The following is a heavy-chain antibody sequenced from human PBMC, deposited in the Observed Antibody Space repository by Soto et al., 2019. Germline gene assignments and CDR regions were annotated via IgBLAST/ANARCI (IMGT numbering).Heavy chain of an antibody. CDR3: ARVLGYYGSGSYYNFHPDDYYYGMDV. J-gene: IGHJ6*02. Sequence: QVQLVQSGAEVKKPGSSVKVSCKASGGTFSSYAISWVRQAPGQGLEWMGGIIPIFGTANYAQKFQGRVTITAEKSTSTAYMELSSLRSEDTAVYYCARVLGYYGSGSYYNFHPDDYYYGMDVWGQGTTVTVSS. D-gene: IGHD3-10*01. CDR2: IIPIFGTA. CDR1: GGTFSSYA. V-gene: IGHV1-69*06.